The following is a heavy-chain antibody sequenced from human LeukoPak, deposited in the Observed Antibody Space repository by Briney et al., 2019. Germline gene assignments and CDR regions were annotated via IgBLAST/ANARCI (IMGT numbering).Heavy chain of an antibody. J-gene: IGHJ4*02. CDR2: INGNGGST. Sequence: GGSLRLSCAASGFTFSSYNMNWVRQAPGKGLEWVSGINGNGGSTNYADSVKGRFTISRDNSKNTLYLQMNSLRAEDTAVYYCAILTVTTAYWGQGTLVTVSS. CDR1: GFTFSSYN. V-gene: IGHV3-23*01. CDR3: AILTVTTAY. D-gene: IGHD4-17*01.